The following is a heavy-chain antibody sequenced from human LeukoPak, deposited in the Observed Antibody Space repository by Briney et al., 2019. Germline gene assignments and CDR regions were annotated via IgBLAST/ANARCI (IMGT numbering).Heavy chain of an antibody. Sequence: GESLKISCKGSGYSFTSYWIGWVRQMPGKGLEWMGIIYPGDSDTRYSPSFQGQVTILADKSISTAYLQWSSLKASDTAMYYCARLGYYGSGSTEEIQSWGQGTLVTVSS. J-gene: IGHJ4*02. D-gene: IGHD3-10*01. CDR3: ARLGYYGSGSTEEIQS. CDR1: GYSFTSYW. CDR2: IYPGDSDT. V-gene: IGHV5-51*01.